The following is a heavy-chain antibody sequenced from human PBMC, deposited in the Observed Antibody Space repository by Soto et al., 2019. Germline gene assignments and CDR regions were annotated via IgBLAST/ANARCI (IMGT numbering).Heavy chain of an antibody. CDR2: INHSGNT. D-gene: IGHD1-26*01. V-gene: IGHV4-34*01. CDR3: TRGLFSGSSYSGSWYYFDS. Sequence: PSETLSLTCAVYGGSFSGYYWSWIRQPPGKGLEWIGEINHSGNTNYNPSLKNRVTISTMSNNKFSLELSSVTAADTAVYYCTRGLFSGSSYSGSWYYFDSWGQGTMVTVSS. CDR1: GGSFSGYY. J-gene: IGHJ4*02.